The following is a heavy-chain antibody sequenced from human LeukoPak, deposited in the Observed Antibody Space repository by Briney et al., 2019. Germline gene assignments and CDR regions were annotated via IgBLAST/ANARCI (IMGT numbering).Heavy chain of an antibody. V-gene: IGHV1-2*02. J-gene: IGHJ4*02. D-gene: IGHD3-22*01. Sequence: GASVKVSCKASGYTFTGYYMHWVRQAPGQGLEWMGWINPNSGGTNYAQKFQGRVTMTRDTSISTAYMELSRLRSDDTAVYYCATGYYDSSGYYLDFDYWGQGTLVTVSS. CDR2: INPNSGGT. CDR3: ATGYYDSSGYYLDFDY. CDR1: GYTFTGYY.